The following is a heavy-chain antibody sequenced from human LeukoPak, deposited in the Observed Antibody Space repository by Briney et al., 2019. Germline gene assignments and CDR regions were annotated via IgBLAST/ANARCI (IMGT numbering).Heavy chain of an antibody. J-gene: IGHJ4*02. Sequence: ASVKVSCKASGYTFTGYYMHWVRQAPGQGLEWMGRINPNSGGTNYAQKFQGRATMTRDTSISTAYMELSRLRSDDTAVYYCARGPTWSGYYRGFDYWGQGTLVTVSS. V-gene: IGHV1-2*06. CDR3: ARGPTWSGYYRGFDY. D-gene: IGHD3-3*01. CDR2: INPNSGGT. CDR1: GYTFTGYY.